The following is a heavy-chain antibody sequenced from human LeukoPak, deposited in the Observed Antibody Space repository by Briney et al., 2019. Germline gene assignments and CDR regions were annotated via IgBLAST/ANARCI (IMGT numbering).Heavy chain of an antibody. CDR2: IYSDGST. V-gene: IGHV3-53*01. D-gene: IGHD3-10*01. CDR3: ARVLYYDSGSYWFDP. CDR1: GISVKSNY. Sequence: PGGSLRLSCAASGISVKSNYMSWVRQAPGKGLEWVSVIYSDGSTYYADSVKGRFTVSRDNSKNTLYLQMNSLRAEDTAVYYCARVLYYDSGSYWFDPWGQGTLVTVSS. J-gene: IGHJ5*02.